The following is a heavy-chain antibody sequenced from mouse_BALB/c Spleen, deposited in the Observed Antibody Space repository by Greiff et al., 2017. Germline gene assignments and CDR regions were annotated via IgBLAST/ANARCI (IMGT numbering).Heavy chain of an antibody. CDR1: GFTFSSYA. CDR2: ISSGGST. J-gene: IGHJ4*01. Sequence: EVQVVESGGGLVKPGGSLKLSCAASGFTFSSYAMSWVRQTPEKRLEWVASISSGGSTYYPDSVKGRFTISRDNARNILYLQMSSLRSEDTAMYYCARGTMITTGDAMDYWGQGTSVTVSS. V-gene: IGHV5-6-5*01. D-gene: IGHD2-4*01. CDR3: ARGTMITTGDAMDY.